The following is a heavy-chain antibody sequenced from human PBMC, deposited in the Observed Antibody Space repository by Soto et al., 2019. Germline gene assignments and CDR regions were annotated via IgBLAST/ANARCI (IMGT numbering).Heavy chain of an antibody. Sequence: PSETLSLTCTVSCGSISSSSYYWGWIRQPPGKGLEWIGSIYYSGSTYYNPSLKSRVTISVDTSKNQFSLKLSSVTAADTAVYYCARHYLGDTYYYDSSGTYFDYWGQGTLVTVSS. J-gene: IGHJ4*02. D-gene: IGHD3-22*01. CDR3: ARHYLGDTYYYDSSGTYFDY. CDR1: CGSISSSSYY. CDR2: IYYSGST. V-gene: IGHV4-39*01.